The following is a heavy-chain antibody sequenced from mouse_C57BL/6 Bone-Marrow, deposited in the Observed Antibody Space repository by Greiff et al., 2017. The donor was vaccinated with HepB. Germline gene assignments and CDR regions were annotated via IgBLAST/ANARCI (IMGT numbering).Heavy chain of an antibody. V-gene: IGHV1-59*01. CDR2: IDPSDSYT. CDR1: GYTFTSYW. CDR3: ARDILRS. D-gene: IGHD1-1*01. Sequence: VQLQQPGAELVRPGTSVKLSCKASGYTFTSYWMHWVKQRPGQGLEWIGVIDPSDSYTNYNQKFKGKATLTVDTSSSTAYMQLSSLTSEDSAVYYCARDILRSWGQGTTLTVSS. J-gene: IGHJ2*01.